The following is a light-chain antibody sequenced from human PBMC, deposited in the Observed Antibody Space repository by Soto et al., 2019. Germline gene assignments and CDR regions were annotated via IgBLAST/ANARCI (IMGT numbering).Light chain of an antibody. CDR3: QQYGSSPLT. CDR1: QSVSSSY. V-gene: IGKV3-20*01. CDR2: GAS. Sequence: EIVLTQSPGTLSLSPGERATLSCRASQSVSSSYLAWYQQKPGQAPRLLIYGASSRATGIPDRFSGGGSGTDFTLTISRLEPEDFAVYSCQQYGSSPLTFGGGTKVDIK. J-gene: IGKJ4*01.